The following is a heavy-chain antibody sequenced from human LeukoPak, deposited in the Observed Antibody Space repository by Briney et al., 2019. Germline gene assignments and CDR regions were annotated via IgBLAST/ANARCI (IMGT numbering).Heavy chain of an antibody. CDR3: ARGSRETIYYFDY. V-gene: IGHV3-11*01. CDR1: GFAFSAHW. D-gene: IGHD3-9*01. Sequence: GGSLRLSCAASGFAFSAHWMQWVRQAPGKGLEWVSYIRSSGSTIYYADSVKGRFTISRDNAKNSLYLQLNSLRAEDTALYYCARGSRETIYYFDYWGQGTLVTVSS. J-gene: IGHJ4*02. CDR2: IRSSGSTI.